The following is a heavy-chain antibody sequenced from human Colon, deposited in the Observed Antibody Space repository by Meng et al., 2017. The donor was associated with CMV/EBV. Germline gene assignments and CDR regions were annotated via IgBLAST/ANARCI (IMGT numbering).Heavy chain of an antibody. CDR3: VKALTNCRSITCYMGTF. D-gene: IGHD2-2*02. CDR1: GPTFTNYA. CDR2: ISASGSVT. V-gene: IGHV3-23*01. J-gene: IGHJ4*02. Sequence: GGSLRLSCVDSGPTFTNYAMHWVRQAPGKGLEWVSSISASGSVTYYADSVKGRFTVSRDNSKSSLHLQMNGLRAEDTAVYYCVKALTNCRSITCYMGTFWGQGTLVTVSS.